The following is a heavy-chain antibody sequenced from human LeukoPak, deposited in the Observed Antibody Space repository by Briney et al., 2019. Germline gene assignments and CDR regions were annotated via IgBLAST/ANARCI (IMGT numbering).Heavy chain of an antibody. J-gene: IGHJ4*02. Sequence: SETLSLTCAVYGGSFSGYYWSWIRQPPGKGLEWIGEINHSGSTNYNPSLKSRVTISVDTSKNQFSLKLSSVTAADTAVYYCASSPHYSGSYHPPLEYWGQGTLVNGSS. CDR3: ASSPHYSGSYHPPLEY. CDR2: INHSGST. D-gene: IGHD1-26*01. V-gene: IGHV4-34*01. CDR1: GGSFSGYY.